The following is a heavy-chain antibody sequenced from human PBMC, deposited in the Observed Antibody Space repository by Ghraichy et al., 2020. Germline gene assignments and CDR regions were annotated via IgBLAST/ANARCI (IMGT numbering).Heavy chain of an antibody. CDR1: GFTFSSYA. CDR3: AKDRADIVVVVAAVEAFDI. V-gene: IGHV3-23*01. Sequence: GGSRRLSCAASGFTFSSYAMSWVRQAPGKGLEWVSAISGSGGSTYYADSVKGRFTISRDNSKNTLYLQMNSLRAEDTAVYYCAKDRADIVVVVAAVEAFDIWGQGTMVTVSS. CDR2: ISGSGGST. J-gene: IGHJ3*02. D-gene: IGHD2-15*01.